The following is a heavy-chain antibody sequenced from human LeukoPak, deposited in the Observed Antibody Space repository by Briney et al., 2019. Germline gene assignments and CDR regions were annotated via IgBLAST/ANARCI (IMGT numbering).Heavy chain of an antibody. CDR2: IKQDGSEI. CDR3: TRHSDTYCSRANCYVDNFYGLDV. CDR1: GISFSRSS. J-gene: IGHJ6*02. Sequence: GGSLRLPCAVSGISFSRSSMSWVRQAPGKGLEWVANIKQDGSEIFYVDSVKGRFTTSRDDAKNSLYLQMNSLKTEDTAVYYCTRHSDTYCSRANCYVDNFYGLDVWGQGTRVTVSS. D-gene: IGHD2-2*01. V-gene: IGHV3-7*03.